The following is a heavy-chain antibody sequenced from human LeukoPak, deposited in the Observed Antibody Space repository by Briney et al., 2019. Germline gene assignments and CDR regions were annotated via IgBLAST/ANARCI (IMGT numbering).Heavy chain of an antibody. CDR3: TTDPQRGYYFDY. V-gene: IGHV3-15*01. CDR1: ESTFSNYW. Sequence: PGGSLRLSCTDSESTFSNYWMSWVRQAPGKGLEWVGRIKSEADSGTTDYAAPVKGRFTISRDDSKNTLYLQMNSLKTEDTALYYCTTDPQRGYYFDYWGQGTLVTVSS. J-gene: IGHJ4*02. D-gene: IGHD5-24*01. CDR2: IKSEADSGTT.